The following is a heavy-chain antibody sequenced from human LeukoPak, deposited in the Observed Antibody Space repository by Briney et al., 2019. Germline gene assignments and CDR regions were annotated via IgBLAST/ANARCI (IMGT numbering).Heavy chain of an antibody. CDR2: MNPNNGNT. J-gene: IGHJ4*02. CDR3: ARGEHRRRGSGDFDY. CDR1: GYTFTSYD. D-gene: IGHD6-19*01. Sequence: ASVKVSCKASGYTFTSYDIIWVRQATGQGLEWMGWMNPNNGNTNYAQKLQGRVTMTTDTSTSTAYMELRSLRSDDTAVYYCARGEHRRRGSGDFDYWGQGTLVTVSS. V-gene: IGHV1-18*01.